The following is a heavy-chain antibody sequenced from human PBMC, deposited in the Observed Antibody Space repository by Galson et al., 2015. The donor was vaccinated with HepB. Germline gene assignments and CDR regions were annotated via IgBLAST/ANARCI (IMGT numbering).Heavy chain of an antibody. V-gene: IGHV3-21*01. CDR3: ARDGKGRYFQH. CDR2: MSSSNNYM. D-gene: IGHD1-1*01. CDR1: GFTFSSYS. Sequence: SLRLSCAASGFTFSSYSMNWVRQAPGKGLEWVSSMSSSNNYMYYADSVKGRFTISRDNAKNSLYLQMNSLRVEDTAVYYCARDGKGRYFQHWGQGTLVTVSS. J-gene: IGHJ1*01.